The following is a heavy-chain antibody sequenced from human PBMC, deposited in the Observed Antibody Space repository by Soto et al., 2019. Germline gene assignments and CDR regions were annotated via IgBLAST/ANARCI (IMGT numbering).Heavy chain of an antibody. Sequence: SETLSLTCTVSGGSISSGDYYWSWIRQPPGKGLEWIGYIYYSGSTYYNPSLKSRVTISVDTSKNQFSLKLSSVTAADTAVYYCARDLSGVVVTAEDNWFDPWGQGTLVTVSS. CDR3: ARDLSGVVVTAEDNWFDP. V-gene: IGHV4-30-4*01. D-gene: IGHD2-21*02. CDR2: IYYSGST. CDR1: GGSISSGDYY. J-gene: IGHJ5*02.